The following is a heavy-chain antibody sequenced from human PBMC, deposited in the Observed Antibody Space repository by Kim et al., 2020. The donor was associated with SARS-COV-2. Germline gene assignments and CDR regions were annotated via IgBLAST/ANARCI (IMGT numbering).Heavy chain of an antibody. CDR3: ARDYYDSSGSRGLSFDY. V-gene: IGHV1-3*01. D-gene: IGHD3-22*01. Sequence: FQGRVTITRDTSGSTAYMELSSLRSEDTAVYYCARDYYDSSGSRGLSFDYWGQGTLVTVSS. J-gene: IGHJ4*02.